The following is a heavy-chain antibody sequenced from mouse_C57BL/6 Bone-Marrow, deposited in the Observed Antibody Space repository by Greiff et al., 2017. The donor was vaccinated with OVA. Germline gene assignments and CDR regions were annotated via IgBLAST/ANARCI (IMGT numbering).Heavy chain of an antibody. CDR3: ARFTAY. CDR2: IYPRSGNT. Sequence: VQLVESGAELARPGASVKLSCKASGYTFTSYGISWVKQRTGQGLEWIGEIYPRSGNTYYNEKFKGKATLTADKSSSTAYMELRSLTSEDSAVYFCARFTAYWGQGTLVTVSA. J-gene: IGHJ3*01. CDR1: GYTFTSYG. V-gene: IGHV1-81*01.